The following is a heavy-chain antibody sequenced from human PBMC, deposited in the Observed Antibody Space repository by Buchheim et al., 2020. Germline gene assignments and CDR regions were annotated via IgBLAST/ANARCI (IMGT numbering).Heavy chain of an antibody. V-gene: IGHV4-4*02. CDR1: GDSISSYNW. CDR2: IYHDGSP. D-gene: IGHD4-17*01. CDR3: ARRTVIGRSLDF. J-gene: IGHJ4*02. Sequence: QVQLQESGPGLVKPSGTLSPTCGVSGDSISSYNWWSWVRQPPGKGLEWIGEIYHDGSPNYNPSLKSRVHLSGAQSKKQFSLKLSSVTAADTAIYYCARRTVIGRSLDFWGQGTL.